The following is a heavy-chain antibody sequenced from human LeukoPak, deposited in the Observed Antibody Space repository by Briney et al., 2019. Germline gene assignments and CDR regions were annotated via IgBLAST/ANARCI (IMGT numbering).Heavy chain of an antibody. CDR2: ISYDAYYK. V-gene: IGHV3-30*19. J-gene: IGHJ3*02. CDR3: ARWSFDGVSYDAFDI. CDR1: GFTFSSYG. Sequence: PGRSLRLSCAASGFTFSSYGMHWVRQAPGKGLEWVAVISYDAYYKNYADSVKGRFTISRDDSKNTLSLEMNSLRPKDTAVYYCARWSFDGVSYDAFDIWGQGTMLTVSS. D-gene: IGHD3-3*01.